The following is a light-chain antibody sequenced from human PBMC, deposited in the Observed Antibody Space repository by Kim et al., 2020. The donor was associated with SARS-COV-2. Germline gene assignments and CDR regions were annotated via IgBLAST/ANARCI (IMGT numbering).Light chain of an antibody. Sequence: IVLTQSPGTLSLSPGERATLSCRASQSVSSAYLAWYQHKPGQAPRLLIYRTSDRATDIPERFSGSGSGTDFSLTISRLEPEDFAVYFCHQYGSSPITFGQGTKLEI. CDR2: RTS. CDR3: HQYGSSPIT. CDR1: QSVSSAY. V-gene: IGKV3-20*01. J-gene: IGKJ2*01.